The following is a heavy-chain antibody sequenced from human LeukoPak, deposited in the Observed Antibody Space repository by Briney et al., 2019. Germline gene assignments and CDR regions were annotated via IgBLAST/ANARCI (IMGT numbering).Heavy chain of an antibody. V-gene: IGHV4-34*01. CDR2: INHSGST. J-gene: IGHJ4*02. CDR3: ASNRRGYSYEPPGY. D-gene: IGHD5-18*01. CDR1: GGSFSGYY. Sequence: SETLSLTCAVYGGSFSGYYWSWIRQPPGKGLEWIGEINHSGSTNYNPSLKSRVTISVDTSKNQFSLKLSSVTAADTAVYYCASNRRGYSYEPPGYWGQGTLVTVSS.